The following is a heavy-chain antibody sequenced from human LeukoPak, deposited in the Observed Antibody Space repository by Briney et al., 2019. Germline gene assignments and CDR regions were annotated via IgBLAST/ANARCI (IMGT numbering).Heavy chain of an antibody. CDR3: ARAIGSGEMATIPPDY. Sequence: ASVKVSCKASGYTFTRYVMNWVRQAPGQGPEWMGWINIKTGNPTYAQGFTGRFVLSLDTSVSTAYLQISSLKAEDTAVYYCARAIGSGEMATIPPDYWGQGTLVTVSS. J-gene: IGHJ4*02. CDR2: INIKTGNP. D-gene: IGHD5-24*01. V-gene: IGHV7-4-1*02. CDR1: GYTFTRYV.